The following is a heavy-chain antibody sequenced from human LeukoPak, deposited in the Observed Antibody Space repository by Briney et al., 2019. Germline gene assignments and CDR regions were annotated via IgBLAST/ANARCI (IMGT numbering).Heavy chain of an antibody. Sequence: SVKVSCKASGFTFTSSAVQWVRQARGQRLEWIGWIVVGSGNTNYAQKFQGRVTMTEDTSTDTAYMELSSLRSEDTAVYYCATNYDYVLYYWGQGTLVTVSS. J-gene: IGHJ4*02. D-gene: IGHD3-16*01. V-gene: IGHV1-58*01. CDR2: IVVGSGNT. CDR1: GFTFTSSA. CDR3: ATNYDYVLYY.